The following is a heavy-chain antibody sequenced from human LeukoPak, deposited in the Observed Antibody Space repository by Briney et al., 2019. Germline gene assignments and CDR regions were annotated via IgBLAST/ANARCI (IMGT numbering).Heavy chain of an antibody. CDR1: GDSISRGSFY. J-gene: IGHJ3*02. CDR3: ARTFYDDVWGSYDAFAT. Sequence: SETLSLTCSVSGDSISRGSFYWDWIRQPPGKGLEWISSIDYGGNIYYNPSLKSRVTTSVDKSKNQFSLKLSSVTAADTAVYYCARTFYDDVWGSYDAFATWGQGTEVTVSS. V-gene: IGHV4-39*01. D-gene: IGHD3-16*01. CDR2: IDYGGNI.